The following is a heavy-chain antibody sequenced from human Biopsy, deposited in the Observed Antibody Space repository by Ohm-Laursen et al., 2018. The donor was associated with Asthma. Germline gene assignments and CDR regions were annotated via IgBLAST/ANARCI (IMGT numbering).Heavy chain of an antibody. J-gene: IGHJ6*02. CDR2: ISVYNGNT. Sequence: DSVKVSCKTSGYTFNSAGITWVRQAPGQGLEWMGWISVYNGNTKVAQKLQDRVTMITDTSTSTAYMELRSLRSDDMAVYFCARAVDYSHYYGIDVWGQRTTVTVS. D-gene: IGHD3-10*01. V-gene: IGHV1-18*03. CDR3: ARAVDYSHYYGIDV. CDR1: GYTFNSAG.